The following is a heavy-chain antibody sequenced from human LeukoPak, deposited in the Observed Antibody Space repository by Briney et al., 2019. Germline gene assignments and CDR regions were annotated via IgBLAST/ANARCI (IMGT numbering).Heavy chain of an antibody. D-gene: IGHD1-1*01. CDR3: VRFENWNDPSGYQEY. V-gene: IGHV1-2*06. J-gene: IGHJ4*02. Sequence: ASVTVSCKASGYTFSAYTMYWVRQVTGRGFEWMGRINSNSGGTRYPQEFQGRVTMTRDTSISTAYMELTSLKSDDTAVYYCVRFENWNDPSGYQEYWGQGTLVTVSS. CDR2: INSNSGGT. CDR1: GYTFSAYT.